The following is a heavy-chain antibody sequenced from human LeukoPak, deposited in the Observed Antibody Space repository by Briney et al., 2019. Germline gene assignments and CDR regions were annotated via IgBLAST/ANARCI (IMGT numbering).Heavy chain of an antibody. V-gene: IGHV1-18*04. D-gene: IGHD3-10*01. CDR1: GYTFTSYG. J-gene: IGHJ4*02. CDR2: ISAYNGNT. CDR3: ARDQAFVRGDLDY. Sequence: ASLKVSCTASGYTFTSYGISWVRQAPGQGLEWMGWISAYNGNTNYVQKFRGRVTMTTDTSTSTAYMELRSLRSDDTAVYYCARDQAFVRGDLDYWGQGTLVTVSS.